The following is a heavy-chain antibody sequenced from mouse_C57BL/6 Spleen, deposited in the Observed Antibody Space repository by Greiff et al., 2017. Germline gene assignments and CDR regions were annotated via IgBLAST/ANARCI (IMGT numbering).Heavy chain of an antibody. CDR2: IYPGGGYT. CDR3: ARAGDYPLYAMDY. V-gene: IGHV1-63*01. D-gene: IGHD2-4*01. Sequence: VQLQQSGAELVRPGTSVKMSCKASGYTFTNYWIGWAKQRPGHGLEWIGDIYPGGGYTNYNEKFKGKATLTADKSSSTAYMQVSSLTSEDSAIYYCARAGDYPLYAMDYWGQGTSVTVSS. CDR1: GYTFTNYW. J-gene: IGHJ4*01.